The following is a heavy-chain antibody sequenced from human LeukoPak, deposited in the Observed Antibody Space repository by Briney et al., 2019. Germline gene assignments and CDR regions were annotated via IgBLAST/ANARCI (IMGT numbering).Heavy chain of an antibody. J-gene: IGHJ4*02. D-gene: IGHD6-19*01. CDR2: ISGSGGST. V-gene: IGHV3-23*01. Sequence: GGSLRLSCVASGFTFSSYAMSWVRQAPGKGLEWVSSISGSGGSTYYADSVKGRFTISRDNSKNTLYLQVNTLRAEDTAVYYCAKDESSGWPAALDYWGQGTLVTVSS. CDR1: GFTFSSYA. CDR3: AKDESSGWPAALDY.